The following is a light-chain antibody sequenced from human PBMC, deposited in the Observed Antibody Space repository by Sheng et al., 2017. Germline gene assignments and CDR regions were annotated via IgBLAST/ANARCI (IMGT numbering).Light chain of an antibody. V-gene: IGKV3-20*01. CDR3: QQYSSSPRT. Sequence: EVVLTQSPDTLSLYPGERATLSCRASQSISSRNLAWYQQKPGQAPRLLIYGASSRATGIPDRFSGSGSGTDFSLTVSRLEPEDFAVYFCQQYSSSPRTFGGGTVVEI. CDR2: GAS. CDR1: QSISSRN. J-gene: IGKJ4*01.